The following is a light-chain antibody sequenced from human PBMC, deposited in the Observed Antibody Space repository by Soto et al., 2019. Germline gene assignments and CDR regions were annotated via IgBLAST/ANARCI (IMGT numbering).Light chain of an antibody. CDR3: SSYTSSSTTV. CDR1: SSDVGGYNY. CDR2: EVT. V-gene: IGLV2-8*01. J-gene: IGLJ2*01. Sequence: QSSLTQPPSASGSPGQSVTISCTGTSSDVGGYNYVSWYQQHPGKAPKIMIYEVTKRPSGVPDRFSGSKSGDTASLTVSGLQAEEEADYYCSSYTSSSTTVFGGGTKVPVL.